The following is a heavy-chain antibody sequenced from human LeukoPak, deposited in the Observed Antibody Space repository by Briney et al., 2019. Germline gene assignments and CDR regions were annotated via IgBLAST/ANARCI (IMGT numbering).Heavy chain of an antibody. D-gene: IGHD5-24*01. Sequence: SETLSLTCAVYGGSFSGYYWSWIRQPPGKGLEWIGEINHSGSTNYNPSLKSRVTISVDTSKNQLSLKLSSVTAADTAVYYCARGPRRDGYNFWQGPKYYFDYWGQGTLVTVSS. CDR1: GGSFSGYY. CDR2: INHSGST. V-gene: IGHV4-34*01. J-gene: IGHJ4*02. CDR3: ARGPRRDGYNFWQGPKYYFDY.